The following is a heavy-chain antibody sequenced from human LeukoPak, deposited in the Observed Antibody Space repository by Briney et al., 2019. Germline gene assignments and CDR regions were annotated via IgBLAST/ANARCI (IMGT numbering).Heavy chain of an antibody. J-gene: IGHJ4*02. CDR1: GGSISSYY. CDR2: IYYSGST. D-gene: IGHD3-3*02. Sequence: SETLSLTCTVSGGSISSYYWSWIRQPPGKGLEWIGYIYYSGSTNYNPSLKSRVTMSVDTSKSQFSLNLSSLTAADTAVYYCARGGDSKHLVNWGQGTLVTVS. CDR3: ARGGDSKHLVN. V-gene: IGHV4-59*01.